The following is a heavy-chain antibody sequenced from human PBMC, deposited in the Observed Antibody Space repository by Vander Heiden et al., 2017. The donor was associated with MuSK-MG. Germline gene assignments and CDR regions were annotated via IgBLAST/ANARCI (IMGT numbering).Heavy chain of an antibody. Sequence: QITLKESGPTLVKPTQTLTLTCTFSGFSLSTSGVAVGWIRQPPGKALEWLSLIYWDDDNRDSPSLKSRLTITKDTSKNQVVLTLTNMDPVDTATYYCARRDYSGSYFDYWGPGTLVTVSS. J-gene: IGHJ4*02. CDR2: IYWDDDN. V-gene: IGHV2-5*02. CDR1: GFSLSTSGVA. D-gene: IGHD5-12*01. CDR3: ARRDYSGSYFDY.